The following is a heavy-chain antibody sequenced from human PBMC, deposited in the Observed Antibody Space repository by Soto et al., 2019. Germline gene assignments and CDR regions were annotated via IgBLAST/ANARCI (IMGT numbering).Heavy chain of an antibody. V-gene: IGHV1-69*01. CDR3: ARYSSGIPTDNWFDP. CDR2: IIPIFGTA. J-gene: IGHJ5*02. CDR1: GGTFSSYA. Sequence: QVQLVQSGAEVKKPGSSVKVSCKASGGTFSSYAISWVRQAPGQGLEWMGGIIPIFGTANYAQKFQGRVTITADESTSTANMELSSLRSEDTAVYYCARYSSGIPTDNWFDPWGQGTLVTVSS. D-gene: IGHD6-19*01.